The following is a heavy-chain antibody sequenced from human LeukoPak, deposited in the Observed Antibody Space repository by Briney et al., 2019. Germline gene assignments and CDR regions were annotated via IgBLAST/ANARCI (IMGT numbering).Heavy chain of an antibody. V-gene: IGHV7-4-1*02. CDR3: ASFFCINGVCYYLDY. D-gene: IGHD2-8*01. Sequence: ASVTVSCKASGYTFTSYAMGWVRQAPGHGLEWMGWINTNTGNPTYAQGFTGRFVFSLDTSVSTAYLQISSLEAEDTAVYCCASFFCINGVCYYLDYWGQGTLVTVSS. J-gene: IGHJ4*02. CDR2: INTNTGNP. CDR1: GYTFTSYA.